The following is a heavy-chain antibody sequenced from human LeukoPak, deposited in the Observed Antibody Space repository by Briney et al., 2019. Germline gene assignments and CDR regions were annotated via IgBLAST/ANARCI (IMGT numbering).Heavy chain of an antibody. CDR3: ARGPPPSPVPSAYYYYYMDV. Sequence: PSETLSLTCAVYGGSFSDYYWSWVRQPPGKGLEWIGEINHSGSTNYNPPLKSRVTISLDTSKNQFSLKLSSVTAADTAVYYCARGPPPSPVPSAYYYYYMDVWGKGTTVTVSS. D-gene: IGHD2-2*01. CDR1: GGSFSDYY. J-gene: IGHJ6*03. CDR2: INHSGST. V-gene: IGHV4-34*01.